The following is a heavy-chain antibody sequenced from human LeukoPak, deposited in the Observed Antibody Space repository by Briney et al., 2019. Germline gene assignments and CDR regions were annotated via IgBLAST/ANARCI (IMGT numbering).Heavy chain of an antibody. J-gene: IGHJ3*02. CDR2: ISAYNGNT. Sequence: ASVKVSCKASGYTFTSYGIGWVRQAPGQGLEWMGWISAYNGNTNYAQKLQGRVTMTTDTSTSTAYMELRSLRSDDTAVYYCARDESYMVPVVNDAFDIWGQGTMVTVSS. V-gene: IGHV1-18*01. D-gene: IGHD3-22*01. CDR1: GYTFTSYG. CDR3: ARDESYMVPVVNDAFDI.